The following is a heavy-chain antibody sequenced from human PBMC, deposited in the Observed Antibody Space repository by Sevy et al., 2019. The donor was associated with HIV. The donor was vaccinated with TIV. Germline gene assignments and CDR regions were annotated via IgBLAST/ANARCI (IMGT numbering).Heavy chain of an antibody. CDR2: ISWNSGTI. CDR1: GFSFGDYA. CDR3: AKDIDAQLRGYYGMDV. V-gene: IGHV3-9*03. D-gene: IGHD6-6*01. Sequence: GGSLRLSCAASGFSFGDYAMHWVRQVPGEGLEWVSGISWNSGTIGYADSVKGRFTISRDNAKKSLYLQMNSLKPEDMALYYCAKDIDAQLRGYYGMDVWGQGTTVTVSS. J-gene: IGHJ6*02.